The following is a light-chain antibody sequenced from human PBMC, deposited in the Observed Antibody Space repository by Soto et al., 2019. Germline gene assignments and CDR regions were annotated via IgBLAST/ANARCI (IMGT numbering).Light chain of an antibody. CDR2: YDS. V-gene: IGLV3-21*04. CDR3: QVWDSSSDNVV. CDR1: NIGSKS. J-gene: IGLJ2*01. Sequence: SYELTQPPSVSVAPGKTARITCGGNNIGSKSVHWYQQKPGQAPVLVIYYDSDRPSGIPERFSGSNSGNTATLTISRVEAGDEADYYCQVWDSSSDNVVFGGGTKRTVL.